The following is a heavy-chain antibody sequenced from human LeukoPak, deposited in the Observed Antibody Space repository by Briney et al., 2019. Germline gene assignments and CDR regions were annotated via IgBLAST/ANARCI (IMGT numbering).Heavy chain of an antibody. J-gene: IGHJ4*02. V-gene: IGHV3-23*01. CDR2: ITGNGGST. CDR1: GFTFSSNA. D-gene: IGHD3-10*01. Sequence: GGSLRLSCAASGFTFSSNAMRWVRQAPGKGVEWVSVITGNGGSTYYADSVKGRFTISRDNSKNTLSLQMNSLRAEDTAVYYCAKDAVAPGSGGDYFDYWGQGTLVTVSS. CDR3: AKDAVAPGSGGDYFDY.